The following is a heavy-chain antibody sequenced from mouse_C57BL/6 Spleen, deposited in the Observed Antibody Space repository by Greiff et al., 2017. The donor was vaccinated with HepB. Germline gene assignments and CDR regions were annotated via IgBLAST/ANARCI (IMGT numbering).Heavy chain of an antibody. D-gene: IGHD1-1*01. CDR3: ARKRFDYGSSYESYFDY. V-gene: IGHV1-18*01. CDR2: INPNNGGT. J-gene: IGHJ2*01. CDR1: GYTFTDYN. Sequence: EVQLQQSGPELVKPGASVKIPCKASGYTFTDYNMDWVKQSHGKSLEWIGDINPNNGGTIYNQKFKGKATLTVDKSSSTAYMELRSLTSEDTAVYYCARKRFDYGSSYESYFDYWGQGTTLTVSS.